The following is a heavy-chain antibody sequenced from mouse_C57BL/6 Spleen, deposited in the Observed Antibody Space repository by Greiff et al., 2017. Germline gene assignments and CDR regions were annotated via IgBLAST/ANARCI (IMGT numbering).Heavy chain of an antibody. J-gene: IGHJ2*01. CDR3: ARGPIYYGNYYFDY. CDR2: INPSNGGT. Sequence: VQLQQPGPELVKPGASVKLSCKASGYTFTSYWMHWVKQRPGQGLEWIGNINPSNGGTNYNEKFKSKATLTVDKSSSTAYMQLSSLTSEDSAVYYCARGPIYYGNYYFDYWGQGTTLTVSS. CDR1: GYTFTSYW. D-gene: IGHD2-1*01. V-gene: IGHV1-53*01.